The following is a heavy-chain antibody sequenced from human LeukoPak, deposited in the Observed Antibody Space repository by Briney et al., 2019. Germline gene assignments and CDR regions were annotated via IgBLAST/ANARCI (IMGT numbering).Heavy chain of an antibody. D-gene: IGHD2-15*01. CDR2: INPDGRAT. V-gene: IGHV3-7*01. J-gene: IGHJ1*01. CDR1: GFTFSTSW. CDR3: ASSHDSAGND. Sequence: GGSLRLSCAASGFTFSTSWMSWVRQAPGKGLEWLANINPDGRATFYVDSVKGRFIISRDNAENSLFLQMSSLRDDDTALYYCASSHDSAGNDWGQGTVVTVYS.